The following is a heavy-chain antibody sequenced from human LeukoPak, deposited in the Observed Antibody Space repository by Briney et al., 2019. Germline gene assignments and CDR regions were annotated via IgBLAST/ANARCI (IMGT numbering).Heavy chain of an antibody. Sequence: PGGSLRLSCAASEFTFSNYYMSWIRQAPGKGLEWVSSISSSSSYTMYADPVKGRFTISRDNVKNSLFLQMNSLRAEDTAIYYCARGYCSSTSCYYFDFWGQGTLVTVSS. CDR1: EFTFSNYY. V-gene: IGHV3-11*05. CDR3: ARGYCSSTSCYYFDF. CDR2: ISSSSSYT. D-gene: IGHD2-2*01. J-gene: IGHJ4*02.